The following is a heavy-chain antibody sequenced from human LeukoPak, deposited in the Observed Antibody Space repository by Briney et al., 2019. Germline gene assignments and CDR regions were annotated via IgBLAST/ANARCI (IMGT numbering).Heavy chain of an antibody. CDR2: IGSGSAGTT. D-gene: IGHD2-21*02. J-gene: IGHJ6*02. V-gene: IGHV3-23*01. Sequence: GGSLRLSCAASGFTFSAYAMRWVRQAPGKGLEWVSAIGSGSAGTTIYAESVKDRFTISRDDSKNTLYLQMSSLRGDDSAVYYCAKNCDSPMGVPYAMDVWGRGTTVTASS. CDR3: AKNCDSPMGVPYAMDV. CDR1: GFTFSAYA.